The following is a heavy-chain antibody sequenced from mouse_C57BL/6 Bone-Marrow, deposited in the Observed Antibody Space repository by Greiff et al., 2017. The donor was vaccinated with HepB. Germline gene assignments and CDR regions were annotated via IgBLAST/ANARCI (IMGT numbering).Heavy chain of an antibody. V-gene: IGHV5-9*01. D-gene: IGHD4-1*01. Sequence: EVQVVESGGGLVKPGGSLKLSCAASGFTFSSYTMSWVRQTPEKRLEWVATISGGGGNTYYPDSVKGRFTISRDNAKNTLYLQMSSLRSEDTALYYCARLTGTWFAYWGQGTLVTVSA. CDR2: ISGGGGNT. CDR1: GFTFSSYT. J-gene: IGHJ3*01. CDR3: ARLTGTWFAY.